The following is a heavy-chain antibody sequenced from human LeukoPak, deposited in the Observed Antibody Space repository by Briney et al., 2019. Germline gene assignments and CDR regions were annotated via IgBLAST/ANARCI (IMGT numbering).Heavy chain of an antibody. CDR1: GFTFSSYG. V-gene: IGHV3-23*01. CDR2: ISGSGGST. J-gene: IGHJ4*02. CDR3: AKPSTLRLLGCFDY. D-gene: IGHD6-19*01. Sequence: GGTLRLSCAASGFTFSSYGMSWVRQAPGKGLEWVSAISGSGGSTYYADSVKGRFTISRDNSKNTLYLQMNSLRAEDTAVYYCAKPSTLRLLGCFDYWGQGTLVTVSS.